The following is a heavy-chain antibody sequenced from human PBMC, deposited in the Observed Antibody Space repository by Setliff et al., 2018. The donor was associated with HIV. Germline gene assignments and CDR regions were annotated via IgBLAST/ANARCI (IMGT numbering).Heavy chain of an antibody. CDR3: AKEFEDLSGAY. D-gene: IGHD3-10*01. J-gene: IGHJ4*02. V-gene: IGHV3-33*06. Sequence: SLRLSCATSGFTFSPYAIHWDRQAPGMGLEWVAMIWADEITKFYADSVKGRFTISRDNSKNTLYLQMNSLRAEDTATYYCAKEFEDLSGAYWGQGTLVTVSS. CDR1: GFTFSPYA. CDR2: IWADEITK.